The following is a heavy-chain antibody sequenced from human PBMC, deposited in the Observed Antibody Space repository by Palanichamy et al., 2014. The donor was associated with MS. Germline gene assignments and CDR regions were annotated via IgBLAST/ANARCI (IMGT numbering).Heavy chain of an antibody. CDR3: AKDIYRDNYFHF. V-gene: IGHV3-30*18. CDR1: GFTFSTYD. D-gene: IGHD3-16*02. J-gene: IGHJ4*02. CDR2: ISSDGNNK. Sequence: QVQLVESGGGVVQPGRSLRLSCAASGFTFSTYDMHWVRQAPGKGLEWVAVISSDGNNKYYADSVKGRFTVSRDNAKNTLYLQMNSLRAGDTALYYCAKDIYRDNYFHFWGQGTLVTVSS.